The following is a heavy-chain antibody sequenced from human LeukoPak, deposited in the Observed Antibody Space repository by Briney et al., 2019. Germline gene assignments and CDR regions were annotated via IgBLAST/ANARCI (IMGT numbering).Heavy chain of an antibody. Sequence: SETLSLTCTVSGGSISSYYWSWIRQPPGKGLEWIGYIYYSGSTNYNPSLKSRVTISVDTSKNQFSLKLSSVTAADTAVYYCARHPPVLPWFGEVFQYFDYWGQGTLVTVSS. CDR2: IYYSGST. CDR1: GGSISSYY. D-gene: IGHD3-10*01. V-gene: IGHV4-59*08. J-gene: IGHJ4*02. CDR3: ARHPPVLPWFGEVFQYFDY.